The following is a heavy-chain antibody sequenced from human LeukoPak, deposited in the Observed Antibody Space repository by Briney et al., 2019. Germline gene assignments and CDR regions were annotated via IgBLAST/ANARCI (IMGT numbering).Heavy chain of an antibody. V-gene: IGHV3-30*04. CDR2: ISYDGSNK. J-gene: IGHJ6*04. CDR3: ARESEWFGSSMDV. Sequence: GRSLRLSCAASGFTFSSYAMHWVRQAPGKGLEWVAVISYDGSNKYYADSVKGRFTISRDNSKNTLYLQMNSLRAEDTAVYYCARESEWFGSSMDVWGKGTTVTVSS. CDR1: GFTFSSYA. D-gene: IGHD3-10*01.